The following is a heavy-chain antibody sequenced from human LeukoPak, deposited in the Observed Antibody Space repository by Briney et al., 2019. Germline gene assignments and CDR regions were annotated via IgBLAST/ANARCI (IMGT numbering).Heavy chain of an antibody. CDR3: ARDLLLGSSGWYGWAHAFDI. CDR2: IYTSGST. D-gene: IGHD6-19*01. CDR1: GGSISSGSYY. V-gene: IGHV4-61*02. J-gene: IGHJ3*02. Sequence: SETLSLTCTVSGGSISSGSYYWSWIRQPAGKGLEWIGRIYTSGSTNYNPSLKSRVTISVDMSKNQFSLKLSSVTAADTAVYYCARDLLLGSSGWYGWAHAFDIWGQGTMVTVSS.